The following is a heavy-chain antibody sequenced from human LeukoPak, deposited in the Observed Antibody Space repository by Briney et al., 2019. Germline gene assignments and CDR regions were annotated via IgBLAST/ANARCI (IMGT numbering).Heavy chain of an antibody. CDR1: GYTFTSYG. V-gene: IGHV1-18*01. D-gene: IGHD6-13*01. J-gene: IGHJ6*02. CDR3: AREDSSSWPDYYYYYGMDV. Sequence: ASVKVSCKASGYTFTSYGISWVRQAPGQGLEWMGWISAYNGNTNYAQKLQGRVTMTTDTSTSTAYMELRSLRSDDTAVYYCAREDSSSWPDYYYYYGMDVWGQGTTVTVSS. CDR2: ISAYNGNT.